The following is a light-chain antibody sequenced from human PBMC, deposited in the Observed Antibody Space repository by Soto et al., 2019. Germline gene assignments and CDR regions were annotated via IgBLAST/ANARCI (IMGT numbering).Light chain of an antibody. J-gene: IGKJ1*01. V-gene: IGKV3-20*01. CDR1: QTIGSNH. Sequence: EIVLTQSPGTLSVSPGERATLSCRASQTIGSNHLAWYQQKPGQAPSLLIYGTSSRATGIPDRFSGSGSGTDFTLTITRLEPEDSAIYYCHQYVNWTFGQGTKVEIK. CDR2: GTS. CDR3: HQYVNWT.